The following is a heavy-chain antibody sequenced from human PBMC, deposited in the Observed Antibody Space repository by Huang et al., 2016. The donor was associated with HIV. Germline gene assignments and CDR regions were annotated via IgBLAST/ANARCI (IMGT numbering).Heavy chain of an antibody. CDR3: ARQWTILEWLLGLDV. V-gene: IGHV4-34*02. Sequence: QMQLQQRGAGLLKPSETLSLTCGVSGGSFTGNYLTWIRQAPGKGLEWIGEVNDSGATNQTPSRNGRVTISLDKSNRELSLNLRSVTAADTAVYYCARQWTILEWLLGLDVWGQGTTVIVSS. D-gene: IGHD3-3*01. CDR1: GGSFTGNY. J-gene: IGHJ6*02. CDR2: VNDSGAT.